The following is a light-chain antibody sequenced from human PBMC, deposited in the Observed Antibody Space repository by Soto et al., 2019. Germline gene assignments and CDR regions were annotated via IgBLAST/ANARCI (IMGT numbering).Light chain of an antibody. CDR1: QSISVW. Sequence: DIPMTQSPSTLSASVGDRVTISCPASQSISVWLAWYQQKPGKAPKLLIYDGFKLESGIPSRFSGSGSGTEFRLPISSLQPDDFAPYYGEQYNSYSLSFGGGTKVEIK. J-gene: IGKJ4*01. V-gene: IGKV1-5*01. CDR3: EQYNSYSLS. CDR2: DGF.